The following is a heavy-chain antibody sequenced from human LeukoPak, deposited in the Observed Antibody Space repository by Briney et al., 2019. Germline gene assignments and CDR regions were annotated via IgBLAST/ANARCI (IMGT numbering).Heavy chain of an antibody. Sequence: GGSLRLSCAASGFTFDDYTMHWVRQAPGKGLEWVSLISWDGSSTYYADSVKGRFTISRDNAKNSLYLQMNSLRAEDTAVYYCAELGITMIGGVWGKGTTVTISS. D-gene: IGHD3-10*02. V-gene: IGHV3-43*01. CDR1: GFTFDDYT. CDR2: ISWDGSST. CDR3: AELGITMIGGV. J-gene: IGHJ6*04.